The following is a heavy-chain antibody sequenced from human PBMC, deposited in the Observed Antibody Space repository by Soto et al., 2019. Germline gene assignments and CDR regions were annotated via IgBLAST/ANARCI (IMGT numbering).Heavy chain of an antibody. Sequence: QSQTLSLTCAISGDSVSSNSAAWNWIRQSPSRGLEWLGRTYYRSKWYNDYAVSVKSRITINPDTSKNQFSLQLNSVTPEDTAVYYCARDASLPGVSSGWRTVDYWGQGTLVTVSS. CDR1: GDSVSSNSAA. CDR3: ARDASLPGVSSGWRTVDY. J-gene: IGHJ4*02. CDR2: TYYRSKWYN. D-gene: IGHD6-19*01. V-gene: IGHV6-1*01.